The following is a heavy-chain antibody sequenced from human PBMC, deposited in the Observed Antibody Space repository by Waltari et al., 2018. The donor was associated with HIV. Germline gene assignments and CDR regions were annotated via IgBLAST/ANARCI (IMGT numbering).Heavy chain of an antibody. D-gene: IGHD5-12*01. CDR3: ARSDIVVTSPPEYYFDY. Sequence: QLQLQESGPGLVKPSETLSLTCTVSGGSISSSSYYWGWIRQPPGKGLEWIGSIYYSGSTYYNPSLKSRVTISVDTSKNQFSLKLSSVTAADTAVYYCARSDIVVTSPPEYYFDYWGQGTLVTVSS. CDR1: GGSISSSSYY. J-gene: IGHJ4*02. CDR2: IYYSGST. V-gene: IGHV4-39*01.